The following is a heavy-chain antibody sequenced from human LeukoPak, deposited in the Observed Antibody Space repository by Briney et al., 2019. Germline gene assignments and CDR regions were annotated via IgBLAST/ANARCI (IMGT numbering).Heavy chain of an antibody. CDR1: GGTFSSYA. J-gene: IGHJ3*02. CDR3: ARDSSGNAFDI. Sequence: SVKVSCKASGGTFSSYAFSWVRQAPGQGLEWMGGIIPIFSTTTYAQMFQGRVTITTDESTSTAYMELSSLRSEDTAVYYCARDSSGNAFDIWGQGTMVTVSS. D-gene: IGHD3-22*01. V-gene: IGHV1-69*05. CDR2: IIPIFSTT.